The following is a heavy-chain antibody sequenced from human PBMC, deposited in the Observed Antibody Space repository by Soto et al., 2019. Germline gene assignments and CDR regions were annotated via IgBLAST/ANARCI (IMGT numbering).Heavy chain of an antibody. J-gene: IGHJ6*02. CDR2: ISSSSSTI. V-gene: IGHV3-48*02. CDR3: ARDPHDSSGYFADYYYGMDV. Sequence: GGSLRLSCAASGFTFSSYSMNWVRQALGKGLEWVSYISSSSSTIYYADSVKGRFTISRDNAKNSLYLQMNSLRDEDTAVYYCARDPHDSSGYFADYYYGMDVWGQGT. CDR1: GFTFSSYS. D-gene: IGHD3-22*01.